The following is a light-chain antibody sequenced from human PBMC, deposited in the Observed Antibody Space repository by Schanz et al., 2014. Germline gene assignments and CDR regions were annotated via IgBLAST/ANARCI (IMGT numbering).Light chain of an antibody. V-gene: IGKV3-20*01. CDR3: QQYGTSPLT. J-gene: IGKJ4*01. Sequence: EIVMTQSPGTLSVSPGEGATLSCRASQSVGSRYLAWYQQKPGQAPRLLIYGASNRATGIPDRFSGSGSGTDFTLTISRLEPEDFAVYYCQQYGTSPLTFGGGTKVGIK. CDR1: QSVGSRY. CDR2: GAS.